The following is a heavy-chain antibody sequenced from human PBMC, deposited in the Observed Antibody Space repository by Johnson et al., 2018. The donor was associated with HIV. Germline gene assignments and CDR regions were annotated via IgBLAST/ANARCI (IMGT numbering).Heavy chain of an antibody. CDR1: GFTFSSYA. V-gene: IGHV3-30-3*01. D-gene: IGHD2-15*01. Sequence: QVQLVESGGGVVQPGRSLRLSCAASGFTFSSYAMYWVRQAPGKGLEWVAVISYDGSNKYYADSVKGRFTISRDNSKNTLYLQMNSLSAEDTAVYYCARDRIVLKRSGDAFDIWGQGTMVTVSS. CDR2: ISYDGSNK. CDR3: ARDRIVLKRSGDAFDI. J-gene: IGHJ3*02.